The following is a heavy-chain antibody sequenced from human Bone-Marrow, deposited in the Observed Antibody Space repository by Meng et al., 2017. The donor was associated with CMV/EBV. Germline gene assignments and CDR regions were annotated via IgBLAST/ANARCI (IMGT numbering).Heavy chain of an antibody. V-gene: IGHV3-30-3*01. J-gene: IGHJ4*02. CDR3: ARPSTYYDFWSGFYD. Sequence: GGSLTLSCAASGFPFSSYAMHWVRQAPGKGLEWVAVTSYDGNNKYYADSVKGRFTLSRDNSKNTLYLQMNSLRAEDAAVYYCARPSTYYDFWSGFYDWGQGTLVTVSS. CDR1: GFPFSSYA. D-gene: IGHD3-3*01. CDR2: TSYDGNNK.